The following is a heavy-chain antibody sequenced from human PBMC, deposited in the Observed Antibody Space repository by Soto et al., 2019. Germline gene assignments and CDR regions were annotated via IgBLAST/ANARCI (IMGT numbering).Heavy chain of an antibody. CDR1: GDSVSSNGAA. D-gene: IGHD1-1*01. CDR2: TYYRSRWYS. CDR3: AREETGNDALDI. Sequence: SQTLSLTCAISGDSVSSNGAAWNWIRQSPSRGLEWLGRTYYRSRWYSDYAPSVKSRITVNPDTSQNQFSLQLNSVTDADTAIYYCAREETGNDALDIWGQGTLVTVSS. J-gene: IGHJ3*02. V-gene: IGHV6-1*01.